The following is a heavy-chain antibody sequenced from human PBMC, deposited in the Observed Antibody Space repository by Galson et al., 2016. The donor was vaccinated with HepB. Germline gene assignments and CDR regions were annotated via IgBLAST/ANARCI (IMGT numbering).Heavy chain of an antibody. CDR2: IYSSGSD. J-gene: IGHJ4*02. V-gene: IGHV4-59*01. Sequence: SETLSPTCNVSIGFSANDFWNWVRQPPGKELEWIGYIYSSGSDNYNPSLKSRVTISIDKAKKEVSLKLTSLTAADTAGYYCARSRKVGAPRYYLDHWGQGILVTVSS. D-gene: IGHD1-26*01. CDR3: ARSRKVGAPRYYLDH. CDR1: IGFSANDF.